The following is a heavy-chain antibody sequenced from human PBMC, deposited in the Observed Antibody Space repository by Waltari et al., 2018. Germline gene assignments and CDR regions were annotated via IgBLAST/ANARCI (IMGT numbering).Heavy chain of an antibody. V-gene: IGHV1-69*09. CDR1: GDTFSGYA. D-gene: IGHD2-2*01. CDR3: ARESRSTAGIDY. J-gene: IGHJ4*02. CDR2: IIPLLDIS. Sequence: QVKLVQSAAEVKKPGSSVKVSCKASGDTFSGYAITWVRQAPGQGLEWMGRIIPLLDISNYAQKFRGRITITADRSTSTAYLELNSLRSEDTAVYYCARESRSTAGIDYWGQGAQVTVSS.